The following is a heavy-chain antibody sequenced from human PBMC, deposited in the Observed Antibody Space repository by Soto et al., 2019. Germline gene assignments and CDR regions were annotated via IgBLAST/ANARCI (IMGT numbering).Heavy chain of an antibody. CDR2: INPNSDGT. CDR1: GYTFTGYY. Sequence: ASVKVSFKASGYTFTGYYMHWVRQAPGQGLEWRGWINPNSDGTNYVQKFQGWVPMTRDTSISTAYMELSRLRSDDTAVYYCARAQAYYRPTPAAYGMDVWGQGTTVTVSS. V-gene: IGHV1-2*04. CDR3: ARAQAYYRPTPAAYGMDV. D-gene: IGHD3-10*01. J-gene: IGHJ6*02.